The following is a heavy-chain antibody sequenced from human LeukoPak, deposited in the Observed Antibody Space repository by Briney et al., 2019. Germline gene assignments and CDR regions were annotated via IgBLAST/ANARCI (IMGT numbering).Heavy chain of an antibody. D-gene: IGHD2-2*01. J-gene: IGHJ5*02. CDR2: INGDGSST. CDR1: GFTFSSYW. Sequence: PGGSLRLSCAASGFTFSSYWMYWVRQAPGKGLVWVSRINGDGSSTSYADSVKGRFTISRDNAKNTLFLQMNSLRAEDTAVYYCARRYCGSLSCVNWFDPWGQGALVTVSS. V-gene: IGHV3-74*01. CDR3: ARRYCGSLSCVNWFDP.